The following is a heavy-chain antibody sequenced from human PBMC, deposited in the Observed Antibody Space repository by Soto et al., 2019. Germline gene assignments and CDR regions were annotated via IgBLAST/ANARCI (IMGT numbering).Heavy chain of an antibody. V-gene: IGHV4-34*01. J-gene: IGHJ4*02. CDR2: INHSGST. CDR1: GGSFSGYY. D-gene: IGHD2-2*01. Sequence: PSETLSLTCAVYGGSFSGYYWSWIRQPPGKGLEWIGEINHSGSTNYNPSLKSRVTISVDTSKNQFSLKLSSVTAADTAVYYCARARGYCSSTSCYAPKYFDYWGQGTLVTVSS. CDR3: ARARGYCSSTSCYAPKYFDY.